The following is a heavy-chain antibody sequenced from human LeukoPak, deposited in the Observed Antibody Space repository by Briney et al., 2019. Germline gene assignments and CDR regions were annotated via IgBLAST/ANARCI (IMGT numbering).Heavy chain of an antibody. J-gene: IGHJ4*02. CDR3: TRENYWKFDY. D-gene: IGHD1-1*01. V-gene: IGHV3-9*01. Sequence: GRSLRLSCAASGFTFDDYAMHWVRQAPGKGLEWVSGISWNSGSIGYADSVKGRFTISRDNAKNSLYLQMNSLKTEDTAVYYCTRENYWKFDYWGQGTLVTVST. CDR1: GFTFDDYA. CDR2: ISWNSGSI.